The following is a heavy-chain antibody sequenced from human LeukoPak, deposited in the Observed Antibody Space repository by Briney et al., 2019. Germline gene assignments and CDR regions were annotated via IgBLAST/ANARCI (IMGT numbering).Heavy chain of an antibody. Sequence: SETLSLTCTVSGGSISSSSYYWGWIRQPPGKGLEWIGSIYYSGSTYYNPSLKSRVTRSVDTSKNQFSLKLSSVTAADTAVYYCARLGTPHLWFGELSWFDPWGQGTLVTVSS. J-gene: IGHJ5*02. D-gene: IGHD3-10*01. CDR1: GGSISSSSYY. V-gene: IGHV4-39*01. CDR3: ARLGTPHLWFGELSWFDP. CDR2: IYYSGST.